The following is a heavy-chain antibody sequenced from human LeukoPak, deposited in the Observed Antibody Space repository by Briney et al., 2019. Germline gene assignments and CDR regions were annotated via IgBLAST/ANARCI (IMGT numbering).Heavy chain of an antibody. V-gene: IGHV1-18*01. CDR3: ARGSDCSGGSRYEFDY. J-gene: IGHJ4*02. CDR1: GYSFTTYG. Sequence: ASVKVSCKASGYSFTTYGITWVRQAPGQGLEWMGWISAYNGNTNYAQKLQGRVTMTTDTSTSTAYMELRSLRSDDTAVYYCARGSDCSGGSRYEFDYWGQGTLVTVSS. D-gene: IGHD2-15*01. CDR2: ISAYNGNT.